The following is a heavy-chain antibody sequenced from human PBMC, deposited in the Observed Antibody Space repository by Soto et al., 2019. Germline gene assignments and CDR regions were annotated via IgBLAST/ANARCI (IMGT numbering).Heavy chain of an antibody. J-gene: IGHJ5*02. Sequence: QLQLQESGPGLVKPSETLSLTCTVSGGSISSSSYYWGWIRQPPGKGLEWIGSIYYSGSTYYNPPLKSRVTISVDTSKNQFSLKLSSVTAADTAVYYCARPSRGDNWFDPWGQGTLVTVSS. CDR2: IYYSGST. V-gene: IGHV4-39*01. CDR1: GGSISSSSYY. CDR3: ARPSRGDNWFDP.